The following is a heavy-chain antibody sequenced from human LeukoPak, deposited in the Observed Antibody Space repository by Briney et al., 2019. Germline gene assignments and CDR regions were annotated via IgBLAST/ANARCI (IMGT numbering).Heavy chain of an antibody. Sequence: ASVKVSCKASGYTFTDSYMHWVRQAPGQGLGWMGWVNPNSGGTNYAQDFQGRVTMPRDTSLNTVYMELIRLRSEDTAVYYCARGPGSAFDFWGQGTMVTVSS. CDR2: VNPNSGGT. D-gene: IGHD3-10*01. CDR3: ARGPGSAFDF. CDR1: GYTFTDSY. J-gene: IGHJ3*01. V-gene: IGHV1-2*02.